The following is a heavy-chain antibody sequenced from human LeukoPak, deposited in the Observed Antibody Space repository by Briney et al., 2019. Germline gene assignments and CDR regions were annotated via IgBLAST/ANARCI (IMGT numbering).Heavy chain of an antibody. D-gene: IGHD3-22*01. V-gene: IGHV3-30*18. CDR1: GFTFISYA. Sequence: GGSLRLSCAASGFTFISYAMHWVRQAPGKGLEWVAIISYDGNNKYYADSVKGRFTISRDNSMNTLSLQMNSLRAEDTAVYYCAKAPQYSPDRSDYYCDYWGQGILVTVSS. J-gene: IGHJ4*02. CDR3: AKAPQYSPDRSDYYCDY. CDR2: ISYDGNNK.